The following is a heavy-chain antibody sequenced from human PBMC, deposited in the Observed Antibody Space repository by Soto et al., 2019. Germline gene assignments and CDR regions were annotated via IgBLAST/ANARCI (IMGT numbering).Heavy chain of an antibody. CDR1: GGSFSGYY. CDR3: ARLVYSAEFLERGYSYGQFDY. Sequence: QVQLQQWGAGLLKPSETLSLTCAVYGGSFSGYYWSWIRQPPGKGLEWIGEINHSGSTNYNPSLKSRVTISVDTSKNQFSLKLSSVTAADTAVYYCARLVYSAEFLERGYSYGQFDYWGQGTLVTVSS. CDR2: INHSGST. D-gene: IGHD5-18*01. V-gene: IGHV4-34*01. J-gene: IGHJ4*02.